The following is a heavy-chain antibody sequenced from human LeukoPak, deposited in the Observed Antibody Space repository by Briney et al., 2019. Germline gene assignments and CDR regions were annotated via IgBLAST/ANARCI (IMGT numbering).Heavy chain of an antibody. J-gene: IGHJ4*02. CDR2: IYYSGST. CDR3: ACFYSTLGY. Sequence: SETLSLTCTVSGGSISSSSYYWGWIRQPPGKGPEWIGSIYYSGSTYYNPSLKSRVTISVDTSKNQFSLKLSSVTAADTAVYYCACFYSTLGYWGQGTLVTVSS. V-gene: IGHV4-39*01. D-gene: IGHD6-13*01. CDR1: GGSISSSSYY.